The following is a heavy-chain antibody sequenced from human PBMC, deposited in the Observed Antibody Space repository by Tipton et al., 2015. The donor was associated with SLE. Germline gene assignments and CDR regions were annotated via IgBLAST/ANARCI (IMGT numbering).Heavy chain of an antibody. Sequence: QSGAEVKKPGASVKVSCKASGYTFASYDINWVRQATGQGLEWMGWMNPNSGNTGYAQKFQGRVTMTRNTSISTAYMELSSLRSEDTAVYYCASQTLGAVADDVWGQGTTVTVSS. V-gene: IGHV1-8*01. CDR1: GYTFASYD. CDR3: ASQTLGAVADDV. J-gene: IGHJ6*02. CDR2: MNPNSGNT. D-gene: IGHD6-19*01.